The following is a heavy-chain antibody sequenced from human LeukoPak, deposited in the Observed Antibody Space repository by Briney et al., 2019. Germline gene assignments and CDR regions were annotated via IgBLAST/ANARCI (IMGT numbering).Heavy chain of an antibody. V-gene: IGHV3-9*01. CDR1: GFTFDDYA. Sequence: PGGSLRLSCAASGFTFDDYAMHWVRQAPGKGLEWVSGISWNSGSIGYADSVKGRFTISRDNAKNSLYLQMNSLRAEDTALYYCAKDRLTGHGPFDSWGQGTLVTVSS. CDR3: AKDRLTGHGPFDS. D-gene: IGHD3-9*01. J-gene: IGHJ5*01. CDR2: ISWNSGSI.